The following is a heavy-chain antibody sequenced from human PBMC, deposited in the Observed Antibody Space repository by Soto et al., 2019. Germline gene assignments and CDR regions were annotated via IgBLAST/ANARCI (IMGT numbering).Heavy chain of an antibody. CDR1: GGTFSSYA. V-gene: IGHV1-69*13. J-gene: IGHJ6*02. Sequence: SVKVSCKASGGTFSSYAISWVRQAPGQGLEWMGGIIPIFGTANYAQKFQGRVTITADESTSTAYMELGSLRSEDTAVYYCARGYSNYYYGMDVWGQGTTVTVSS. CDR3: ARGYSNYYYGMDV. D-gene: IGHD4-4*01. CDR2: IIPIFGTA.